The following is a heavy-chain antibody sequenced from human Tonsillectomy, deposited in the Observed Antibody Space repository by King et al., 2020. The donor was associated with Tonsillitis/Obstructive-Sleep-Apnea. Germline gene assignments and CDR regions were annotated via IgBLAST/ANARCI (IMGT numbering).Heavy chain of an antibody. D-gene: IGHD2-15*01. CDR2: IIPLFGIA. Sequence: VQLVQSGAEMKKPGSSVKVSCKASGGTFSSYTFNWVRQAPGQGLDWMGGIIPLFGIANYARKFQGRVTITADKSTSTAYMELTSLRSEDTAVYYCARTDKGCSGDICYSWLDPWGQGTLVTVSS. V-gene: IGHV1-69*10. CDR1: GGTFSSYT. CDR3: ARTDKGCSGDICYSWLDP. J-gene: IGHJ5*02.